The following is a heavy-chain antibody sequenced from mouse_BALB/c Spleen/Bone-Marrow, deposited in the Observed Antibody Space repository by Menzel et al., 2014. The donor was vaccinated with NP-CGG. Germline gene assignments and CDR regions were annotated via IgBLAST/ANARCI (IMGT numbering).Heavy chain of an antibody. V-gene: IGHV5-6-3*01. D-gene: IGHD2-4*01. CDR1: GFTFSSYG. CDR2: INSNGGST. J-gene: IGHJ3*01. Sequence: EVKVVESGGGSVQPGGSLKISCAATGFTFSSYGMSWVRQTPDKRLDLVATINSNGGSTYYPDSVKGRFTISRDNAKNTLYLQMSSLKSEDTAMYYCGRDNYYDYDGFAYWGQGTLVTVSA. CDR3: GRDNYYDYDGFAY.